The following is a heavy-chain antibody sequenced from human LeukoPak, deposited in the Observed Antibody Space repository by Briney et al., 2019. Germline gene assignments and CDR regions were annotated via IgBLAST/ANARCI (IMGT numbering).Heavy chain of an antibody. CDR3: AKGGPPPIVVVTAITSLDY. V-gene: IGHV3-23*01. D-gene: IGHD2-21*02. CDR1: GFTFSSYA. Sequence: GGSLRLSCAASGFTFSSYAMSWVRQAPGKGLEWVSAISGSGGSTYYADSVKGRFTISRDNSKNTPYLQMNSLRAEDTAVYYCAKGGPPPIVVVTAITSLDYWGQGTLVTVSS. CDR2: ISGSGGST. J-gene: IGHJ4*02.